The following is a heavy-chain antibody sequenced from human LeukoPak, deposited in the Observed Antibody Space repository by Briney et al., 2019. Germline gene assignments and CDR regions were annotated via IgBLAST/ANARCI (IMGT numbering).Heavy chain of an antibody. J-gene: IGHJ4*02. V-gene: IGHV3-48*03. CDR3: ASWGEGALDN. D-gene: IGHD1-26*01. Sequence: GGSLRLSCAASGFTFSSYEMNWVRQAPGKGLEWISYISTSTTTIYYANSVKGRFTISRDNAKKSLYLQMNSLRVEDTGVYYCASWGEGALDNWGQGTLVTVSS. CDR2: ISTSTTTI. CDR1: GFTFSSYE.